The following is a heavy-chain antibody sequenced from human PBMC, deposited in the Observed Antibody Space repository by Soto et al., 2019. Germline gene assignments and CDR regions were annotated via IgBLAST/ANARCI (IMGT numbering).Heavy chain of an antibody. V-gene: IGHV3-21*01. CDR1: GFTFSSYS. J-gene: IGHJ6*03. D-gene: IGHD3-3*01. CDR2: ISSSGSNI. CDR3: AKVATIFGVVIMDYYYYMDV. Sequence: GGSLRLSCAASGFTFSSYSMNWVRQAPGKGLEWVASISSSGSNIYYADSVKGRFTISRDNSKNTLYLQMNSLRAEDTAVYYCAKVATIFGVVIMDYYYYMDVWGKGTTVTVSS.